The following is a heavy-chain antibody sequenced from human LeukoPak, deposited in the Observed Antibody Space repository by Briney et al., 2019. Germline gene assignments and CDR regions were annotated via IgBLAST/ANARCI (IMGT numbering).Heavy chain of an antibody. V-gene: IGHV4-39*01. Sequence: PSETLSLTCPVSGGSICSSSYCWGWIRQPPGKGLEWIGTICYSGSTFYNPSLKSRVTLSVDTSKNQFSLKLSSVTAADTAVYYCARTENYIPEDCFDPWGQGTLVTVSS. D-gene: IGHD5-24*01. CDR1: GGSICSSSYC. CDR3: ARTENYIPEDCFDP. J-gene: IGHJ5*02. CDR2: ICYSGST.